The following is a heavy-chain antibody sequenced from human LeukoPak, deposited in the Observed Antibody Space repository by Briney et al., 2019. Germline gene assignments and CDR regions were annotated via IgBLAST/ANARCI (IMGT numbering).Heavy chain of an antibody. J-gene: IGHJ6*02. Sequence: GGSLRLSCAASGFTFSSYWMHWVRQAPGEGLEYVSAISSNGGSTYYADSVKGRFTISRDNSKNTLFLQMGSLRVEDMAVYYCARGLRAYYYYGMDVWGQGTTVTVSS. CDR2: ISSNGGST. CDR1: GFTFSSYW. V-gene: IGHV3-64*02. CDR3: ARGLRAYYYYGMDV. D-gene: IGHD3-3*01.